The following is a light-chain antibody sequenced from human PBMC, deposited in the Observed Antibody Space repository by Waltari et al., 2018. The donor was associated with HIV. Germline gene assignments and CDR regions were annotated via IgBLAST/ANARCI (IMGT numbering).Light chain of an antibody. CDR3: QQYGSSEGFT. CDR2: GPS. V-gene: IGKV3-20*01. J-gene: IGKJ3*01. Sequence: EIVLTQSPGTLSLSPGDRATLSCRASQIVGGNSLAWYQKKPGQAPRLLIYGPSTRAAGILDRFSGSGSETDFTLTISRLEPEDCAVYYCQQYGSSEGFTFGPGTRVDI. CDR1: QIVGGNS.